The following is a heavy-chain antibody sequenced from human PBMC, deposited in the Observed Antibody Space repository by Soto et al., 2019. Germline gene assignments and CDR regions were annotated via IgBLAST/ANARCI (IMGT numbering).Heavy chain of an antibody. J-gene: IGHJ4*02. CDR2: IRNAAYGGTP. Sequence: PGGSLRLSCTTSGFTFGDYAMSWFRQAPGKGLEWVGFIRNAAYGGTPEYAASVKGRFIISRDDSKSIAYLQMNSLRTDDTAVYYCTRAARVVDYWGQGTLVTVSS. CDR1: GFTFGDYA. D-gene: IGHD3-3*01. CDR3: TRAARVVDY. V-gene: IGHV3-49*03.